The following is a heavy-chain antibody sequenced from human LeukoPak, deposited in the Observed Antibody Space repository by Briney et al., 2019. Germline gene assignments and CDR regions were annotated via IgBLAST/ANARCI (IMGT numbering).Heavy chain of an antibody. J-gene: IGHJ4*02. D-gene: IGHD3-22*01. V-gene: IGHV5-51*01. CDR2: IYPGDSDT. CDR3: ARDYDSSGYYYAY. CDR1: GYIFTSYW. Sequence: GESLKISCQGSGYIFTSYWIGWVRQMPGKGLERMGIIYPGDSDTRYSPSFQGQVTISADKSISTAYLQWSSLKASDTAMYYCARDYDSSGYYYAYWGQGTLVTVSS.